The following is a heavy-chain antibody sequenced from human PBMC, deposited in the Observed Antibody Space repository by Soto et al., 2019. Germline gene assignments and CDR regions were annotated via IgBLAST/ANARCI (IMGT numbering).Heavy chain of an antibody. J-gene: IGHJ6*02. D-gene: IGHD6-13*01. CDR3: ARDYSSSWYYYYYYGMDV. V-gene: IGHV4-34*01. Sequence: SETLSLTCAVYGGSFSGYYWSWIRQPPGKGLEWIGEINHSGSTNYNPSLKSRVTISVDTSKNQFSLKLSSVTAADTAVYYCARDYSSSWYYYYYYGMDVWGQGTTVTVSS. CDR2: INHSGST. CDR1: GGSFSGYY.